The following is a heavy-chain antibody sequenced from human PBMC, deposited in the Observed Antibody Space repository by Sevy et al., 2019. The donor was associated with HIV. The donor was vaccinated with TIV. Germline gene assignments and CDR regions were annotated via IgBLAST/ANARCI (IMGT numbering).Heavy chain of an antibody. V-gene: IGHV3-7*01. Sequence: GGSLRLSCAASGFTFSSYWMSWVRQAPGKGLEWVANIKQDGSEKYYVDSVKGRFTISRDNAKNSLYLQMNSLRAEDTAVYYCARAPIAAAGTGFDYWGQGTLVTVSS. CDR1: GFTFSSYW. J-gene: IGHJ4*02. CDR2: IKQDGSEK. D-gene: IGHD6-13*01. CDR3: ARAPIAAAGTGFDY.